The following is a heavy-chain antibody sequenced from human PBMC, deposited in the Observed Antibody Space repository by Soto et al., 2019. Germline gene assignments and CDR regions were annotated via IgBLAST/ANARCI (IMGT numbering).Heavy chain of an antibody. CDR1: GFTFSSYW. V-gene: IGHV3-74*03. CDR2: INSEGSTT. Sequence: DVQLVESGGGLVQPGGSLRLSCAASGFTFSSYWMYWVRQAPGKGLVLVSRINSEGSTTTYADFVKGRFTISRDNAKKTPHRQMNDLRVEDTAVYYCARSWRQLNWYFDLWGRGTLVTFSS. D-gene: IGHD3-10*01. J-gene: IGHJ2*01. CDR3: ARSWRQLNWYFDL.